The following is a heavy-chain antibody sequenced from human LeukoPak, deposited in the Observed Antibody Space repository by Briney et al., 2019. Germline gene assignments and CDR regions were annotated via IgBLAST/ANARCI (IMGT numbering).Heavy chain of an antibody. J-gene: IGHJ6*03. CDR1: GFTFSSYA. CDR2: ISGSGGST. V-gene: IGHV3-23*01. D-gene: IGHD1-26*01. Sequence: GGSLRLSCAASGFTFSSYAMSWVRQAPGKGLEWVSAISGSGGSTYYADSVKGRFTISRDNSKNTLYLQMNSLRAEDTAVYYCAGGSGSYFHYYYYYMDVWGKGTTVTVSS. CDR3: AGGSGSYFHYYYYYMDV.